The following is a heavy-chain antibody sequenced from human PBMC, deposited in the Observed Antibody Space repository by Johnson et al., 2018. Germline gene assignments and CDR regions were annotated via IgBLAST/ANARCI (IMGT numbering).Heavy chain of an antibody. Sequence: QVQLVESGAEVKKPGSSVKVSCKASGGTFSSYAISWVRQAPGQGLEWMGGIIPIFGTANYAQKFQGRVTITADESTSTAYMELRSLRSEDTAGYYCATLAGYGDPDDAFDIWGQGTMVTVSS. CDR3: ATLAGYGDPDDAFDI. V-gene: IGHV1-69*01. CDR1: GGTFSSYA. D-gene: IGHD4-17*01. CDR2: IIPIFGTA. J-gene: IGHJ3*02.